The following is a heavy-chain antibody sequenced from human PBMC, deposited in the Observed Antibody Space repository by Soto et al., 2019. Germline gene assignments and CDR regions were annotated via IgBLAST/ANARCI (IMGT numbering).Heavy chain of an antibody. CDR2: ISGSGGST. V-gene: IGHV3-23*01. Sequence: EVQLLESGGGLVQPGGSLRLSCAASGFTFSSYAMSWVRQAPGKGLEWVSAISGSGGSTYYADSVKGRFTISRDNSKNTLYLQMNSLRAEDTAVYYCAKDHRITIFGVVIMEPYYFDYWGQGTLVTVSS. D-gene: IGHD3-3*01. J-gene: IGHJ4*02. CDR1: GFTFSSYA. CDR3: AKDHRITIFGVVIMEPYYFDY.